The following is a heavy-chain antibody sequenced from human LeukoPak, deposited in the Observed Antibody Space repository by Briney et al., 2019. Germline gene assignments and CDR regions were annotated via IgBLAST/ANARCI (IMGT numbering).Heavy chain of an antibody. CDR1: GFTFSSYS. J-gene: IGHJ4*02. V-gene: IGHV3-21*04. CDR2: ISSSSSYI. D-gene: IGHD3-10*01. Sequence: GGSPRLSCAASGFTFSSYSMNWVRQAPGKGLEWVSSISSSSSYIYYADSVKGRFTISRDNSKNTLDLQMNSLRAEDTAVYYCARDSLMLRGPLVIYYFDFWGQGTLVTVSS. CDR3: ARDSLMLRGPLVIYYFDF.